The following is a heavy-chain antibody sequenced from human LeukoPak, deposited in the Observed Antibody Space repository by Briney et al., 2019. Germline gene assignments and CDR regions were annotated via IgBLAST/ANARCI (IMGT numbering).Heavy chain of an antibody. Sequence: GGSLRLSCVVSGFTFSNYWMSWVRQAPGKGLEWVSAISGSAVTTYYGDSVKGRFTISRDNSKNTLYLQMNSLRAEDTAVYYCARVAGTSDAFDIWGQGTMVTVSS. D-gene: IGHD6-19*01. CDR1: GFTFSNYW. CDR3: ARVAGTSDAFDI. V-gene: IGHV3-23*01. CDR2: ISGSAVTT. J-gene: IGHJ3*02.